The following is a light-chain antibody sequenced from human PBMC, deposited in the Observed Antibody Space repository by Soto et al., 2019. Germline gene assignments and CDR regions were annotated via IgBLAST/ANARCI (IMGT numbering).Light chain of an antibody. CDR2: GAS. CDR1: QRVSSN. J-gene: IGKJ1*01. V-gene: IGKV3-15*01. Sequence: EIVLTQSPGTLSLSPGDGATLSCRASQRVSSNLAWYQQKPGQAPRLLIYGASTRATGIPARFSGSGSGTEFTLTISSLQSEDFAVYYCQQYNNWPRTFGQGTKVDIK. CDR3: QQYNNWPRT.